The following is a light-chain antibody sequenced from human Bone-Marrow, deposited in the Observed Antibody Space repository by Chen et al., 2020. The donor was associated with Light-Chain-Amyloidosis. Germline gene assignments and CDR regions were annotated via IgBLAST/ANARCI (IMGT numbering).Light chain of an antibody. J-gene: IGLJ2*01. CDR3: QSADSSGTYEVV. CDR1: DLPTKY. Sequence: SYELTQPPSVSVSPGQTARITCSGDDLPTKYAYWYQQQPGQAPVLVIHRDTERPSGISALFPDSSSWTTATLTISVVQADDESHYHCQSADSSGTYEVVIGGGTNLTVL. CDR2: RDT. V-gene: IGLV3-25*03.